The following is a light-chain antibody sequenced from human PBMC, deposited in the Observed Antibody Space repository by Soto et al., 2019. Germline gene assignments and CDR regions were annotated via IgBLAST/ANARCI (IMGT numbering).Light chain of an antibody. CDR3: QQYGSSPPIT. V-gene: IGKV3-20*01. CDR1: QSVSSSY. CDR2: GAS. Sequence: EILLPQSPGTLSLSPWDRATLSCRASQSVSSSYLAWYQQKPGQAPRLLIYGASSRATGIPDRFSGSGSGTDFTLTISRLEPEDFAVYYCQQYGSSPPITFGQGTRL. J-gene: IGKJ5*01.